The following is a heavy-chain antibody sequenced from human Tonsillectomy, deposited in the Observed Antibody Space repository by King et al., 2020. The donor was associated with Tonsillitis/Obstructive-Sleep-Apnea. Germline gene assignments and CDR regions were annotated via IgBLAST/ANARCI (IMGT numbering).Heavy chain of an antibody. CDR2: IIPIFGTA. CDR3: ARERGPDYGVWYYYMDV. Sequence: VQLVESGAEVKKPGSSVKVSCKASGGTSSSYAISWVRQAPGQGLEWMGGIIPIFGTANYAQKFQGRVTITADESTSTAYMELSSLRSEDTAVYYCARERGPDYGVWYYYMDVWGKGTTVTVSS. V-gene: IGHV1-69*01. CDR1: GGTSSSYA. D-gene: IGHD4-17*01. J-gene: IGHJ6*03.